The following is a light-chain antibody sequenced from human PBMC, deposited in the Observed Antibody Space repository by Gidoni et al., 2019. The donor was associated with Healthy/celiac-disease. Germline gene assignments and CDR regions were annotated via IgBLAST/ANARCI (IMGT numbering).Light chain of an antibody. J-gene: IGKJ3*01. CDR1: QGISSY. CDR3: QQYYSYPFT. Sequence: AIRMTQSPSSLSASTGDRVTITCRASQGISSYLAWYQPKPGKAPKLLIYAASTLQSGVPSRFSGSGSGTDFTLTISCLQSEDFATYYCQQYYSYPFTFGPGTKVEIK. V-gene: IGKV1-8*01. CDR2: AAS.